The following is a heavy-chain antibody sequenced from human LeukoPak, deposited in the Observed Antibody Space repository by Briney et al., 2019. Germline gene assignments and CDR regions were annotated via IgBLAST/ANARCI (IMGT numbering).Heavy chain of an antibody. D-gene: IGHD3-22*01. CDR2: ISGDGGST. CDR1: GFTSDDYA. V-gene: IGHV3-43*02. Sequence: GGSLRLSCAASGFTSDDYAMHWVRQAPGKGLEWVSLISGDGGSTCYADSVKGRFTISRDNSKNSLYLQMNSLRTEDTALYYCAKIFPPSYYYDSSGYYDPFDYWGQGTLVTVSS. CDR3: AKIFPPSYYYDSSGYYDPFDY. J-gene: IGHJ4*02.